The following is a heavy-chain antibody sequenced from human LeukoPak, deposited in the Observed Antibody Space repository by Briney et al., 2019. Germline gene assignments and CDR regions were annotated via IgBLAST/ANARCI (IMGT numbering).Heavy chain of an antibody. CDR3: ARATVTTHYYYYGMDV. CDR1: GYTFTSYD. D-gene: IGHD4-17*01. J-gene: IGHJ6*02. CDR2: MNPNSGNT. Sequence: RASVKVSCKASGYTFTSYDINWLRQATGQGLEWMGWMNPNSGNTGYAQKFQGRVTMTRNTSISTAYMELSSLRSEDTAVYYCARATVTTHYYYYGMDVWGQGTTVTVSS. V-gene: IGHV1-8*01.